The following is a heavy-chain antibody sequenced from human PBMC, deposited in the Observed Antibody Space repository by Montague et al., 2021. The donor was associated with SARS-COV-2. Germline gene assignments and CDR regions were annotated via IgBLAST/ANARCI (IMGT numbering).Heavy chain of an antibody. D-gene: IGHD2-21*01. V-gene: IGHV4-59*12. CDR2: VSNTGST. J-gene: IGHJ3*01. Sequence: SETLSLTCSVSGVSITNYYWSWSRQFPRKELERMGTVSNTGSTNKNPSLMSRVTISRDTSTGQVSMRLRSVTAADTAFYFYARIDRGFWWDLVVFDVWGPGTLGTVSS. CDR3: ARIDRGFWWDLVVFDV. CDR1: GVSITNYY.